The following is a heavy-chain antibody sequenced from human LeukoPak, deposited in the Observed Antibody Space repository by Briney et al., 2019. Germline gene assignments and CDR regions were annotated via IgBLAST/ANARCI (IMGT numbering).Heavy chain of an antibody. CDR2: IKQDGSEK. CDR3: ARISSSSPQAYYYYYYMDV. D-gene: IGHD6-6*01. V-gene: IGHV3-7*01. J-gene: IGHJ6*03. Sequence: PGGSLRLSCAASGFTFSSYWMSWVRQAPGKGLEWVANIKQDGSEKYYVDSVKGRFTISRDNAKNSLYLQMNSLRAEDTAVYYCARISSSSPQAYYYYYYMDVWGKGTTVTVSS. CDR1: GFTFSSYW.